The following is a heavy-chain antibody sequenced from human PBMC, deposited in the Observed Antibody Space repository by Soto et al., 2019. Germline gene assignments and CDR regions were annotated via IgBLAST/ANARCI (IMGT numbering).Heavy chain of an antibody. CDR3: AKALVGEVGATDY. J-gene: IGHJ4*02. D-gene: IGHD1-26*01. V-gene: IGHV3-23*01. CDR2: ITRTDST. CDR1: GFTFSNYA. Sequence: GGSLRLSCAASGFTFSNYAMSWVRQAPGKGLEWVSAITRTDSTYYADSVKGRFTISRDNSRNTLYLQMNSLGAEDAALYYCAKALVGEVGATDYWGQGTLVTVSS.